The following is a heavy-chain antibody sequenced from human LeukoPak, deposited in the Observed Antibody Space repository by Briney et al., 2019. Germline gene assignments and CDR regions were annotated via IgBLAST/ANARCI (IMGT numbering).Heavy chain of an antibody. V-gene: IGHV1-69*05. CDR2: IIPIFGTA. Sequence: SVKVSCKASGGTFSSYAISWVRQAPRQGLEWMGGIIPIFGTANYAQKFQGRVTITTDESTSTAYMELSSLRSEDTAVYYCARSSWRIAWYYYMDVWGKGTTVTVSS. D-gene: IGHD3-3*01. CDR1: GGTFSSYA. CDR3: ARSSWRIAWYYYMDV. J-gene: IGHJ6*03.